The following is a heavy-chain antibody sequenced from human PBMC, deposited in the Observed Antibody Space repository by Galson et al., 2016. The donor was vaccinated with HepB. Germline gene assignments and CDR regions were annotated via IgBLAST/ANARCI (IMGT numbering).Heavy chain of an antibody. V-gene: IGHV3-23*01. CDR3: AKGPNSGGGWFDY. CDR2: LSSSAITT. D-gene: IGHD3-16*01. Sequence: SLRLSCAASGFTFSNYAMNWVRQVPGKGLEWVSALSSSAITTHYADSVKGRFTISRDNSKNTLYLQMNSLRAEDTAVYYCAKGPNSGGGWFDYWGQGTTVTVSS. J-gene: IGHJ5*01. CDR1: GFTFSNYA.